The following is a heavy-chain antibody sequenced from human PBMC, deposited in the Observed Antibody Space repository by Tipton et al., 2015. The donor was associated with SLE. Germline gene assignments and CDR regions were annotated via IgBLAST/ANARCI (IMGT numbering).Heavy chain of an antibody. CDR2: IHTSGST. J-gene: IGHJ5*02. Sequence: TLSLTCTVSGGSISSDRYYWSWTRQPAGKGLEWIGHIHTSGSTKYNPSLKRRVTISVDTSKNQVSLRLSSVTAADTAVYYCARWFVDYCSVVCCPNWFEPWGQGTLVTVFS. D-gene: IGHD2-21*02. CDR3: ARWFVDYCSVVCCPNWFEP. CDR1: GGSISSDRYY. V-gene: IGHV4-61*09.